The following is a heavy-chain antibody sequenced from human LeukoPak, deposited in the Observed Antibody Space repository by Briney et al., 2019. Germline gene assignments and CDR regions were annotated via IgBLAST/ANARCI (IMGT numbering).Heavy chain of an antibody. CDR1: GFIFSDYG. CDR3: AKPVRAGLDAFDI. V-gene: IGHV3-30*02. CDR2: IRSDGSNK. Sequence: GGSLRLSCAASGFIFSDYGMHWVRQAPGKGLEWVAFIRSDGSNKYYADSVKGRFTFSRDNSKNTLYLQMNSLRAEDTAVYYCAKPVRAGLDAFDIWGQGTMVIVSS. D-gene: IGHD6-19*01. J-gene: IGHJ3*02.